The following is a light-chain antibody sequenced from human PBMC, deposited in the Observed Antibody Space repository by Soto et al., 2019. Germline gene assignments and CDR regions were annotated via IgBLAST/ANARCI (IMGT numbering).Light chain of an antibody. CDR3: QQYGSSGT. V-gene: IGKV3-20*01. CDR2: GAS. Sequence: IVMTQSPSTLSVSPGERVTLSCRASQSVGSSLAWYQQKPGQAPRLLIYGASNRATGIPDRFSGSGSGTDFTLTISRLEPEDFAVYYCQQYGSSGTFGQGTKVDI. CDR1: QSVGSS. J-gene: IGKJ1*01.